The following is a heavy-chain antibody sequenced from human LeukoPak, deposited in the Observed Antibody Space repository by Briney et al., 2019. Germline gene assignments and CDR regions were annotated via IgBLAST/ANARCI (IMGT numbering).Heavy chain of an antibody. CDR1: GVALSSYE. J-gene: IGHJ3*02. Sequence: GGSLRLSCETSGVALSSYELSWVRQPPGKGLEWVAYISRLGTTTYYADSVKGRFTISRDNADNSFFMQMNSLTADDTAIYYCATDSKTTGWFGGAFDIWGQGTTVTVSS. V-gene: IGHV3-48*03. CDR3: ATDSKTTGWFGGAFDI. CDR2: ISRLGTTT. D-gene: IGHD3-10*01.